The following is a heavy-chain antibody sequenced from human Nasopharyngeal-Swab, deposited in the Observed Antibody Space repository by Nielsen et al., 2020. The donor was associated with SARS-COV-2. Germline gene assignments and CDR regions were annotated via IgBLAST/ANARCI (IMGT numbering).Heavy chain of an antibody. V-gene: IGHV3-23*01. CDR2: ISGSGGST. J-gene: IGHJ6*02. CDR1: GFTFSSYA. Sequence: GGSLRLSCAASGFTFSSYAMSWVRQAPGKGLEWVSAISGSGGSTYYADSVKGRFTISRDNSKNTLYLQMNSLRAEDTAVYYCAKEMRGISVYGDYEDYGMDVWGQGTTVTVSS. D-gene: IGHD4-17*01. CDR3: AKEMRGISVYGDYEDYGMDV.